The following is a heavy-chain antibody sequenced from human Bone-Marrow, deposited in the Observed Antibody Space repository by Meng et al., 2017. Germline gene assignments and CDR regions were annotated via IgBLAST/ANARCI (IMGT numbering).Heavy chain of an antibody. V-gene: IGHV3-30*04. CDR1: GFTFSSYA. D-gene: IGHD2-2*01. Sequence: GGSLRLSCAASGFTFSSYAMHWARQAPGKGLEWVAVISYDGSNKYYADSVKGRFTISRDNSKNTLYLQMNSLRAEDTAVYYCARGLGYCSSTSCYEYRDYWGQGTLVTVSS. CDR3: ARGLGYCSSTSCYEYRDY. J-gene: IGHJ4*02. CDR2: ISYDGSNK.